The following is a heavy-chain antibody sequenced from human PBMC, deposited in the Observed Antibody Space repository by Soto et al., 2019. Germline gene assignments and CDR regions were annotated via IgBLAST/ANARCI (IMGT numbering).Heavy chain of an antibody. J-gene: IGHJ4*02. D-gene: IGHD1-7*01. CDR3: AKDRRAGGNYGFYSDF. CDR2: SSATGAGT. Sequence: EVQLLESGGGLVQPGGSLRLSCAASGFTFSSYGMTWVRQAPGKGLEWVSFSSATGAGTYYADSVKGRFNISRDNSKNTLSLQMTSLRADDTAVYYCAKDRRAGGNYGFYSDFWGQGALVIVSS. V-gene: IGHV3-23*01. CDR1: GFTFSSYG.